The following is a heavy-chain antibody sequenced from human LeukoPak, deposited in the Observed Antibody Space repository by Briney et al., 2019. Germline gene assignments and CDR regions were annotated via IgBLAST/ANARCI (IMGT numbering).Heavy chain of an antibody. Sequence: GGSLRLSCAASGFTFSSYGMHWVRQAPGKGLEWVAFIRYDGSNKYYADSVKGRFTISRDNSKNTLYLQMNSLRAEDTAVYYCARDPWDYCSSTSCQAGVAFDIWGQGTMVTVSS. CDR2: IRYDGSNK. D-gene: IGHD2-2*01. J-gene: IGHJ3*02. V-gene: IGHV3-30*02. CDR3: ARDPWDYCSSTSCQAGVAFDI. CDR1: GFTFSSYG.